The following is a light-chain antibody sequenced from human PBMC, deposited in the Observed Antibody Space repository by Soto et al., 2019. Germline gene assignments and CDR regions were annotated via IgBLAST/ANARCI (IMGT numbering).Light chain of an antibody. CDR2: AAS. Sequence: DIQMTQSPSSLSASVGDRVTITCRASQSISSYLHGYQQKPGKAPKLLIYAASSLQSGVPSRFSGSGSWKHYTLTISSLQPEGFATYYCQGSYRARGSFGGGTKVETK. J-gene: IGKJ4*01. V-gene: IGKV1-39*01. CDR1: QSISSY. CDR3: QGSYRARGS.